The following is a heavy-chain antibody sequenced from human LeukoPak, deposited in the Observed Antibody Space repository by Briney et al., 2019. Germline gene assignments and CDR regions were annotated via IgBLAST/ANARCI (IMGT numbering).Heavy chain of an antibody. CDR2: IYISGST. Sequence: SETLSLTCSVSGASINSHYWTWIRQPAGKGLEQIGRIYISGSTNYSPSLKSRVTMSVDTSKNQFSLNLISVTAADTAVYYCARDRSTTAVDYWGQGTLVTVSS. CDR3: ARDRSTTAVDY. J-gene: IGHJ4*02. D-gene: IGHD4-17*01. CDR1: GASINSHY. V-gene: IGHV4-4*07.